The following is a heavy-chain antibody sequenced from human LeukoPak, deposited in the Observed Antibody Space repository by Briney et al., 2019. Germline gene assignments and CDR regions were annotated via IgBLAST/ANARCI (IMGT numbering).Heavy chain of an antibody. J-gene: IGHJ5*02. CDR1: GYSFTTYW. D-gene: IGHD2-2*01. CDR2: IYPGDSDT. Sequence: GESLKISCKGSGYSFTTYWIGWVRQMPGKGLEWMGIIYPGDSDTRYSPSFQGQVTISADKSISTAYLQWDSLKASDTAIYYCARHPGYCSSTSCLALFDPWGQGTLVTVSS. CDR3: ARHPGYCSSTSCLALFDP. V-gene: IGHV5-51*01.